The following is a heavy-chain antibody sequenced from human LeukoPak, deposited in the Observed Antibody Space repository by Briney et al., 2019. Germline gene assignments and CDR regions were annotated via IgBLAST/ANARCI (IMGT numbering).Heavy chain of an antibody. J-gene: IGHJ4*02. CDR1: GFTFSSYA. CDR2: ISGSGGST. V-gene: IGHV3-23*01. CDR3: AKDQWELRYYFDY. D-gene: IGHD1-26*01. Sequence: GGSLRLSCAASGFTFSSYAMSLVRQAPGKGLEWVSAISGSGGSTYYADSVKGRFTISRDNSKNTLYLQMNSLRAEDTAVYYCAKDQWELRYYFDYWGQGTLVTVFS.